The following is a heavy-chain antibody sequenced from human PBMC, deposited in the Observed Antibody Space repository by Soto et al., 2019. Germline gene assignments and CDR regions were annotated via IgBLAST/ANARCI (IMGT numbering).Heavy chain of an antibody. CDR2: INHSGST. CDR3: ARDKITGLFDY. V-gene: IGHV4-34*01. CDR1: GGFFSGYY. D-gene: IGHD2-8*02. Sequence: QVQLQQWGAGLLKPSETLSLTCAVYGGFFSGYYWTWIRQPPGTGLEWIGEINHSGSTNYNPSLKSRATISVDTSKNQFSLKLTSVTAADTAVYYCARDKITGLFDYWGQGTLVTVSS. J-gene: IGHJ4*02.